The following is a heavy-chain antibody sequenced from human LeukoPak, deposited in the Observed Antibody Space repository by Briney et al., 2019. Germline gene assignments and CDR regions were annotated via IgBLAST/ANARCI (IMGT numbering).Heavy chain of an antibody. Sequence: GESLKISCKGSGYSFTNYWIGWVRQMPGKGLEWMGLIYPGEFDIRYSPSFQGQVTISADKSISTAYLQWSSLKASDTAMYYCARHPTTMVRGVTIFEYYFDYWGQGTLVTVSS. J-gene: IGHJ4*02. CDR1: GYSFTNYW. V-gene: IGHV5-51*01. D-gene: IGHD3-10*01. CDR2: IYPGEFDI. CDR3: ARHPTTMVRGVTIFEYYFDY.